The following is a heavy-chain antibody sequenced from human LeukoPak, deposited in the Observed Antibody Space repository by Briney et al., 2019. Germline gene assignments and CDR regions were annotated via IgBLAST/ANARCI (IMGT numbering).Heavy chain of an antibody. V-gene: IGHV5-10-1*01. CDR1: GYSFTSYW. Sequence: GESLKISCKGSGYSFTSYWISWVRQMPGKGLEWMGRIDPSDFYTNYSPSFQGHVTISADKSISTAYLQWSSLKASDTAMYYCAGQSSSWYSFDYWGQGTLVTVSS. J-gene: IGHJ4*02. CDR3: AGQSSSWYSFDY. D-gene: IGHD6-13*01. CDR2: IDPSDFYT.